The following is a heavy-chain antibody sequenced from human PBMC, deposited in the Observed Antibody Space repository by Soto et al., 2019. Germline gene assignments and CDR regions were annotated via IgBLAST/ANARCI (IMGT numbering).Heavy chain of an antibody. V-gene: IGHV3-23*01. CDR1: GFTFSSYA. Sequence: EVQLLESGGGLVQPGGSLRLSCAASGFTFSSYAMSWVRQAPGKGLEWVSAISDSGGSTYYADSVKGRFTISRDNSKNTLYLQMNSLRAEDTAVYYCAKDDYSNVIFDYWGQGTLVTVSS. J-gene: IGHJ4*02. CDR2: ISDSGGST. D-gene: IGHD4-4*01. CDR3: AKDDYSNVIFDY.